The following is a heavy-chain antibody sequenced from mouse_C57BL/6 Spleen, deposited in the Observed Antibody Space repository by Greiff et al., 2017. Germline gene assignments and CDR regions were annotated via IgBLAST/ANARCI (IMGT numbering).Heavy chain of an antibody. CDR3: ANDGLDY. D-gene: IGHD2-3*01. J-gene: IGHJ2*01. Sequence: QVQLKESGPGLVQPSQSLSITCTVSGFSLTSYGVHWVRQSPGKGLEWMGVIWRGGSTDYNAALMYRQSITKDNSKSQVFFKMNSLQADDTAIYYCANDGLDYWGQGTTLTVSS. V-gene: IGHV2-5*01. CDR1: GFSLTSYG. CDR2: IWRGGST.